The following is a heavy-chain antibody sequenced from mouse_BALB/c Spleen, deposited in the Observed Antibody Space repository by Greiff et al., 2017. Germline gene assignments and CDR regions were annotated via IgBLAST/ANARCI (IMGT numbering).Heavy chain of an antibody. Sequence: QVQLQQSGAELVRPGVSVKISCKGSGYTFTDYAMHWVKQSHAKSLEWIGVISTYYGDASYNQKFKGKATMTVDKSSSTAYMELARLTSEDSAIYYCARGPNSLLRPWFAYWGQGTLVTVSA. V-gene: IGHV1S137*01. CDR3: ARGPNSLLRPWFAY. J-gene: IGHJ3*01. D-gene: IGHD1-2*01. CDR2: ISTYYGDA. CDR1: GYTFTDYA.